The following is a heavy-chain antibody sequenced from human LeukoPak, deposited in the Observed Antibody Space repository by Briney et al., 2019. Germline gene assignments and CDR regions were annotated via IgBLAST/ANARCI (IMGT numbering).Heavy chain of an antibody. Sequence: PGRSLRLSCAASGFTFSSYAMHWVRQAPGKGLEWVAVISYDGSNKYYADSVKGRFTISRDNSKNTLYLQMNSLRAEDTAVYYCARDRLRGFSMDAWGQGTTVTVSS. CDR2: ISYDGSNK. D-gene: IGHD5-12*01. CDR1: GFTFSSYA. V-gene: IGHV3-30-3*01. J-gene: IGHJ6*02. CDR3: ARDRLRGFSMDA.